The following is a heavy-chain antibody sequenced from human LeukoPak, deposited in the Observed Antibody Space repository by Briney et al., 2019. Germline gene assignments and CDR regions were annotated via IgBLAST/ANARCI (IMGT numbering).Heavy chain of an antibody. D-gene: IGHD2-2*02. J-gene: IGHJ4*02. Sequence: GRSLRLSCAASGFTFSSYAMHWVRQAPGKGLEWVAVISYDGSNKYYADSVKGRFTISRDNSKNTLYLQMNSLKTEDTAVYYCTTEFNLYQLLYNYWGQGTLVTVSS. CDR1: GFTFSSYA. CDR3: TTEFNLYQLLYNY. CDR2: ISYDGSNK. V-gene: IGHV3-30-3*01.